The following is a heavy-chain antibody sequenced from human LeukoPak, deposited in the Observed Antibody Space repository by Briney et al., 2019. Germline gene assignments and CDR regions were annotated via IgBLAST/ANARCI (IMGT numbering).Heavy chain of an antibody. Sequence: SETLSLTYAVYGGSFSGYYWSWIRQPPGKGLEWIGEINHSGSTNYNPSLKSRVTISVDTSKNQFSLKLSSVTAADTAVYYCARGASYSSGWLPKYFQHWGQGTLVTVSS. CDR1: GGSFSGYY. CDR3: ARGASYSSGWLPKYFQH. J-gene: IGHJ1*01. D-gene: IGHD6-19*01. V-gene: IGHV4-34*01. CDR2: INHSGST.